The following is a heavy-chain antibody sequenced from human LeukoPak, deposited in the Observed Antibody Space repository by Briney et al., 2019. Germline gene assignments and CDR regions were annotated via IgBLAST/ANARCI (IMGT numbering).Heavy chain of an antibody. CDR3: ARLYSSGWYVDY. V-gene: IGHV3-33*01. J-gene: IGHJ4*02. Sequence: PGRSLRLSCAASGITFSRYGMHWVRQAPGKGLEWVAVISNDGSNTYYADSVKGRFTISRDNSKNTLFLQLNSLRDEDTAVYYCARLYSSGWYVDYRGQGTPVTVSS. CDR2: ISNDGSNT. CDR1: GITFSRYG. D-gene: IGHD6-19*01.